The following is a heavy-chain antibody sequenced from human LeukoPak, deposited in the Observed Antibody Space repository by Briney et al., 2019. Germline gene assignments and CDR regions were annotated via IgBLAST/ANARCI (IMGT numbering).Heavy chain of an antibody. CDR3: AKVGHYYYDSSGYFDY. D-gene: IGHD3-22*01. Sequence: GGSLRLSCAASGFTFSSYAMSWVRQAPGKGLEWVSAISGSGGSTYYADSVKGRFTISRDNSKNTLYLQMNSLRAEDTAVYYCAKVGHYYYDSSGYFDYWGQGTLVTVSP. CDR1: GFTFSSYA. J-gene: IGHJ4*02. V-gene: IGHV3-23*01. CDR2: ISGSGGST.